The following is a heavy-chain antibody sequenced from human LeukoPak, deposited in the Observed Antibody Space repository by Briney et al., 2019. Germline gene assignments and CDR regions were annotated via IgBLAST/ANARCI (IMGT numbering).Heavy chain of an antibody. Sequence: GGSLRLSCAASGFTFSSYGMHWDRQAPGKGLEWVAVIWYDGSNKYYADSVKGRFTISRDNSKNTLYLQMNSLRAEDTAVYYCAKDVSDYYDSSGQPPGDYWGQGTLVTVSS. J-gene: IGHJ4*02. V-gene: IGHV3-33*06. CDR3: AKDVSDYYDSSGQPPGDY. CDR2: IWYDGSNK. D-gene: IGHD3-22*01. CDR1: GFTFSSYG.